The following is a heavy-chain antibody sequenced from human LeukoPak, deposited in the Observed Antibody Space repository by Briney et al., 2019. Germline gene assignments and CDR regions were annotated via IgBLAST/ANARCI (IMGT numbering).Heavy chain of an antibody. CDR1: GFTFSSYA. D-gene: IGHD3-3*01. Sequence: GGSLRLSCAASGFTFSSYAMSWVRQAPGKGLEWVSAISGSSGSTYYADSVKGRFTISRDNSKNTLYLQMNSLRAEDTAVYYCAKSVLRFLEWFQNYGMDVWGQGTTVTVSS. CDR2: ISGSSGST. CDR3: AKSVLRFLEWFQNYGMDV. V-gene: IGHV3-23*01. J-gene: IGHJ6*02.